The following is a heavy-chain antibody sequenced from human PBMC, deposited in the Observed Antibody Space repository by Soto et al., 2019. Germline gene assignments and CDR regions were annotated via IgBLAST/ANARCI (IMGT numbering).Heavy chain of an antibody. CDR2: IYYSGST. CDR1: GGSISSGGYY. V-gene: IGHV4-31*03. Sequence: PSETLSLTCTVSGGSISSGGYYWSWIRQHPGKGLEWIGYIYYSGSTYYNPSLKSRVTISVDTSKNQFSLKLSSVTAADTAVYYCASKLARRGYSYGVDYWGQGTLVTVS. J-gene: IGHJ4*02. CDR3: ASKLARRGYSYGVDY. D-gene: IGHD5-18*01.